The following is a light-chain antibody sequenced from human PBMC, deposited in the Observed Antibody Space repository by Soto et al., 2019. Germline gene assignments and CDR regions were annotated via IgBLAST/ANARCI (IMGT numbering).Light chain of an antibody. Sequence: DIQMTQSPSSLSASLGDRVTITCRASQGIGAYLAWFQQKPGNVPKLLIYAASTLQSGVPSWFSGSGSGTDFTLPISSLQPEDVATYYCQKYNSAPLTFGGGTKVEIK. CDR1: QGIGAY. CDR2: AAS. V-gene: IGKV1-27*01. CDR3: QKYNSAPLT. J-gene: IGKJ4*01.